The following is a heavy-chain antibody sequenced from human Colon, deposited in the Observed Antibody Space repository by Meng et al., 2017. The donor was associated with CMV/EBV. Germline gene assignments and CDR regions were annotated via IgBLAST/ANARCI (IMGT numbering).Heavy chain of an antibody. J-gene: IGHJ4*02. V-gene: IGHV3-21*06. Sequence: GESLKISCTTSGFAFGGYTMNWVRQAPGRGLEWVSYISSSSTYIFYADSVKGRFTISRDNANNLLYLQMTSLRADDTAVYYCARDPDHDRYGSGRCLDYWGQGTLVTVSS. CDR1: GFAFGGYT. CDR2: ISSSSTYI. CDR3: ARDPDHDRYGSGRCLDY. D-gene: IGHD3-10*01.